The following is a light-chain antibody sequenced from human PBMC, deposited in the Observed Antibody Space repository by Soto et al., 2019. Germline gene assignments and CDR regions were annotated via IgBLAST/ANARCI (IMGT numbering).Light chain of an antibody. CDR1: SSDVGGYNY. CDR2: KVT. J-gene: IGLJ1*01. V-gene: IGLV2-14*01. Sequence: SVLTQPASVSGSPGQSITISCTGTSSDVGGYNYVSWYQQHPGKAPKLLINKVTNRPSGVSYRFSGSKSGNTASLTISALLAEDEADYFCASSTSDSLYVFGTGTKVTVL. CDR3: ASSTSDSLYV.